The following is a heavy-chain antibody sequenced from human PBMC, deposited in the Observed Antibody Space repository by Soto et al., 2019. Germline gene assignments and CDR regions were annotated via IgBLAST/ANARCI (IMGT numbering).Heavy chain of an antibody. CDR2: IFPGDSGT. V-gene: IGHV5-51*03. CDR1: GYSFATYW. J-gene: IGHJ4*02. Sequence: EVQLVQSGAEVKKPGESLQISCKGSGYSFATYWIGWVRQMPGKGLEWVGVIFPGDSGTRYSPPFQGQVSISVDKSIGTAYLQWNSLTASDTAMYYCARRSGDYKNYFDYWGQGALVTVSS. D-gene: IGHD4-17*01. CDR3: ARRSGDYKNYFDY.